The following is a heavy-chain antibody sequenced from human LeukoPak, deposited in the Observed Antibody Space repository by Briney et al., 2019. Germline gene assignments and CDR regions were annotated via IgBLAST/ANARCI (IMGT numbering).Heavy chain of an antibody. V-gene: IGHV1-46*01. CDR1: GYTFTSYY. J-gene: IGHJ6*02. CDR3: ARDLSPHTIFGVVIYYYYGMDV. CDR2: INPSGGST. D-gene: IGHD3-3*01. Sequence: ASVKVSCKASGYTFTSYYMHWVRRAPGQGLEWMGIINPSGGSTSYAQKFQGRVTMTRDTSTSTVYMELSSLRSEDTAVYYCARDLSPHTIFGVVIYYYYGMDVWGQGTTVTVSS.